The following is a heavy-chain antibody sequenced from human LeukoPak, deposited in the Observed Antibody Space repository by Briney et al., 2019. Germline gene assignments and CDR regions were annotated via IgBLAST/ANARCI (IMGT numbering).Heavy chain of an antibody. D-gene: IGHD3-10*01. CDR3: ARLPVYGAGSYSRYPPMYV. Sequence: SETLSLTCTVSGGSISSSSYYWGWLRQPPGKGREWMGSIYYSGSSYYNPSLKSRVNIFLDTSKNQFSLKLSSVTAADTAVYYCARLPVYGAGSYSRYPPMYVWGKGTTVTVSA. CDR1: GGSISSSSYY. J-gene: IGHJ6*04. V-gene: IGHV4-39*01. CDR2: IYYSGSS.